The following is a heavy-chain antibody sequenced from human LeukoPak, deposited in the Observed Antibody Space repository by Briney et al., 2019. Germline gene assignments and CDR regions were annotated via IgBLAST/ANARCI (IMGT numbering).Heavy chain of an antibody. D-gene: IGHD7-27*01. V-gene: IGHV3-23*01. CDR2: IGNRLSDT. CDR3: AKDLHYWGCDY. J-gene: IGHJ4*02. Sequence: GESLRLSCAASGFTFSSNAMSWVRQAPGKGLEWVSGIGNRLSDTYYADSVKGRFTISKDNSKNTLYLQMNSLRAEDTAVYYCAKDLHYWGCDYWGQGTLVTVSS. CDR1: GFTFSSNA.